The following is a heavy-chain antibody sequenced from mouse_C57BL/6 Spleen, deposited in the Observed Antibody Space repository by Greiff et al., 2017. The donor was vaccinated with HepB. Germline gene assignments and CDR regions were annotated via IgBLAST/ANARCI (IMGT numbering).Heavy chain of an antibody. CDR1: GYTFTSYD. Sequence: VQLQQSGPELVKPGASVKLSCKASGYTFTSYDINWVKQRPGQGLEWIGWIYPRDGSNKYNEKFKGKATLTVDTSSSTAYMELHSLTSEDSAVYFCAREDDGYYFDYWGQGTTLTVSS. CDR2: IYPRDGSN. V-gene: IGHV1-85*01. CDR3: AREDDGYYFDY. J-gene: IGHJ2*01. D-gene: IGHD2-3*01.